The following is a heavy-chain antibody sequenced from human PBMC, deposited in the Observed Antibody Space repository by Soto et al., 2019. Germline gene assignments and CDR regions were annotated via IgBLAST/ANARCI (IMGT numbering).Heavy chain of an antibody. CDR1: GFTFSSYG. D-gene: IGHD3-10*01. V-gene: IGHV3-33*01. Sequence: GGSLRLSCAASGFTFSSYGMHWVRQAPGKGLEWVAVIWYDGSNKYYADSVKGRFTISRDNSKNTLYLQMNSLRAEDTAVYYCARDSSGYYGSGIDYWGQGTLVTVSS. CDR3: ARDSSGYYGSGIDY. J-gene: IGHJ4*02. CDR2: IWYDGSNK.